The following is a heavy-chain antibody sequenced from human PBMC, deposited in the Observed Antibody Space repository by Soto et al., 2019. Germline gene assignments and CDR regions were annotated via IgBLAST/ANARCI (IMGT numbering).Heavy chain of an antibody. V-gene: IGHV1-46*01. J-gene: IGHJ6*02. CDR3: ARGRTIFGVVTVGMDV. CDR1: GYTFTSYY. Sequence: QVQLVQSGAEVKKPGASVKVSCKASGYTFTSYYMHWVRQAPGQGLEWMGIINPSGGSTSYAQKSQGRVTMTRDTSTSTVYMELSSLRSEDTAVYYCARGRTIFGVVTVGMDVWGQGTTVTVSS. D-gene: IGHD3-3*01. CDR2: INPSGGST.